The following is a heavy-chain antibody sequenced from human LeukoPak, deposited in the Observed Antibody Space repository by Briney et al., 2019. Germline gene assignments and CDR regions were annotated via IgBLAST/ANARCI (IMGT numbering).Heavy chain of an antibody. CDR1: GFSFSSYA. D-gene: IGHD3-22*01. V-gene: IGHV3-23*01. CDR3: AKDAPARHSRPEEIDY. J-gene: IGHJ4*02. Sequence: AGGSLRLSCAVSGFSFSSYAMSWVRQAPGKGLEWVSGISGSGDNTYYADSVKGRFTISRDNSKNTLYLQLNSLRAEDTAVYYCAKDAPARHSRPEEIDYWGQGTLVTVSS. CDR2: ISGSGDNT.